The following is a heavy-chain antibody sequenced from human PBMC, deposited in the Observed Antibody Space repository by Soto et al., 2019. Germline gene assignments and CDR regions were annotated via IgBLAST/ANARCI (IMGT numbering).Heavy chain of an antibody. CDR2: ISYDGSTK. CDR1: GFTFSSYA. J-gene: IGHJ4*02. D-gene: IGHD5-18*01. Sequence: QVQLVESGGGVVQPGKSLRLSCAASGFTFSSYALHWVRQAPGKGLEWVALISYDGSTKYYSDSVKGRFTISRDNSKNTLFLQMNSLRSEDTAVYYGAREAGSSYGDFDNWGQGTLVPVSS. V-gene: IGHV3-30-3*01. CDR3: AREAGSSYGDFDN.